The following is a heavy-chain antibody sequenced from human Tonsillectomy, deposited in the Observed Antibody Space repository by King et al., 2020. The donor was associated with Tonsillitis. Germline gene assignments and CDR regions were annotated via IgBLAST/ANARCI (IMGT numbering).Heavy chain of an antibody. D-gene: IGHD4-23*01. CDR2: INHSGST. J-gene: IGHJ4*02. CDR3: ASQVPGLYGGNSVVY. CDR1: GGSFSAFH. Sequence: HVQLQQWGAGLLKPSETLSLTCAVYGGSFSAFHWSWIRQPPGKGLEWIGEINHSGSTNYNASLKSRVTISVDTSKNQFSLKLSSVTAADTAVYYCASQVPGLYGGNSVVYWGQGNLVTVSS. V-gene: IGHV4-34*01.